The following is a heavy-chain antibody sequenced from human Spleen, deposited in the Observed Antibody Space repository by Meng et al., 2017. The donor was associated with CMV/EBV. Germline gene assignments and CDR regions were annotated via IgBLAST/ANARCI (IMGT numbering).Heavy chain of an antibody. CDR3: AKDSGDYSDTSGYYLFYWYFDL. Sequence: YAMSWVRQAPGRGLEWVSTIRGSGANTYYADSVRGRFTISRDNSKNTLFLQMNSLRAEDTAVYYCAKDSGDYSDTSGYYLFYWYFDLWGRGTLVTVSS. D-gene: IGHD3-22*01. CDR2: IRGSGANT. J-gene: IGHJ2*01. V-gene: IGHV3-23*01. CDR1: YA.